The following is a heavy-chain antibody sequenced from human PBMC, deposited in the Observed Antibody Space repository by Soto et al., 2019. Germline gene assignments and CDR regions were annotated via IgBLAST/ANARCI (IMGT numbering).Heavy chain of an antibody. V-gene: IGHV3-74*01. CDR2: ITADGIGT. CDR1: GFPFSSYW. D-gene: IGHD2-21*02. CDR3: AAFVVVTAGEY. J-gene: IGHJ4*02. Sequence: EVQLVESGGGLVQPGGSLRLSCAASGFPFSSYWMHWVRQTPGKGLVWVGRITADGIGTTYADSVKGRFTISRDNAKNMVYLQMNSLRAEDTAVYYCAAFVVVTAGEYWGQGTLVTVSS.